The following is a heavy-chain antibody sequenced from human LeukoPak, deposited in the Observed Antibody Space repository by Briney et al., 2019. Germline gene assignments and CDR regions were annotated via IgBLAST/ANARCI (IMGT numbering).Heavy chain of an antibody. V-gene: IGHV1-2*02. Sequence: GASVKVSCKASGYTFTSYGISWVRQAPGQGLEWMGWINPNSGGTNYAQKFQGRVTMTRDTSISTAYMELSRLRSDDTAVYYCARAGGSGSYGYYYYYMDVWGKGTTVTISS. D-gene: IGHD3-10*01. CDR3: ARAGGSGSYGYYYYYMDV. J-gene: IGHJ6*03. CDR2: INPNSGGT. CDR1: GYTFTSYG.